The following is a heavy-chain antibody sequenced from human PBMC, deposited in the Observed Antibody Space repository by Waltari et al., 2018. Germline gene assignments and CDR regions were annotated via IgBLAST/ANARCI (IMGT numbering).Heavy chain of an antibody. J-gene: IGHJ4*02. CDR2: IYSGGTT. V-gene: IGHV3-53*02. Sequence: EVQLVETGGGSIQPGGSLSLSCAASGLPVSNNYMSWVRQAPGKGLEGVSVIYSGGTTHYADSVKGRFTISRDNSKNTLYLQMNSLRAEDTAVYYCATSPSRSFWGQGTLVTVSS. CDR3: ATSPSRSF. CDR1: GLPVSNNY.